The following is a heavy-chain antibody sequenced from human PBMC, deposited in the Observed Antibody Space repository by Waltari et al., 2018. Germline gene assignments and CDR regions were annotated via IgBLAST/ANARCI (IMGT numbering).Heavy chain of an antibody. V-gene: IGHV4-39*01. CDR1: GSSISSSNYY. CDR2: MFNGGRT. J-gene: IGHJ5*02. Sequence: QLQLQESGPGLVKPSETLSLTCSVSGSSISSSNYYWGWIRQPPGKGLEWIGSMFNGGRTYCNPSLKSRVTISVDTSKNQFSLRLNSVTAADTAIYYCARHGYSGGWFDPWGQGTLVTVSS. CDR3: ARHGYSGGWFDP. D-gene: IGHD4-17*01.